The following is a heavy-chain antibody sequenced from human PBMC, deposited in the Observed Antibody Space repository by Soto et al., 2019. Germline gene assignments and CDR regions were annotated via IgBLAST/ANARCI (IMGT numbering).Heavy chain of an antibody. J-gene: IGHJ6*03. Sequence: GASVKVSCKASGYTFTSYDINWVRQATGQGLEWMGWMNPNSGNTGYAQKFQGRVTMTRNTSISTAYMELSSLRPEDTAVYYCARDLAESNSLPAAKGYYYYYYMDVWGKGTTVTVSS. CDR2: MNPNSGNT. V-gene: IGHV1-8*01. CDR3: ARDLAESNSLPAAKGYYYYYYMDV. D-gene: IGHD2-2*01. CDR1: GYTFTSYD.